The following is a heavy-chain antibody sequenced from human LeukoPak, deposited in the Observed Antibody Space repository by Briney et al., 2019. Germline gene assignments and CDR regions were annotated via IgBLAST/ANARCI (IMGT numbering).Heavy chain of an antibody. CDR2: IIPIFGIA. CDR3: ARGHIVVVPAASPGAFDI. D-gene: IGHD2-2*01. J-gene: IGHJ3*02. V-gene: IGHV1-69*04. Sequence: GASVKVSCKASGGTFSSYAISWVRQAPGQGLEWMGRIIPIFGIANYAQKFQGRVTITADKSTSTAYMELSSLGSEDTAVYYCARGHIVVVPAASPGAFDIWGQGTMVTVSS. CDR1: GGTFSSYA.